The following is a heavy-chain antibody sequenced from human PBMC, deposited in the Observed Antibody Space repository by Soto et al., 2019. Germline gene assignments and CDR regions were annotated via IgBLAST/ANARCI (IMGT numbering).Heavy chain of an antibody. D-gene: IGHD2-2*02. CDR1: GYSFTSYW. V-gene: IGHV5-10-1*01. Sequence: PGESLKISCKGSGYSFTSYWISRVRQMPGKGLEWMGRIDPSDSYTNYSPSFQGHVTISADKSISTAYLQWSSLKASDTAMYYCARPPPHSCSSNSCYKRVGMDVWGQGTTVTVSS. CDR2: IDPSDSYT. J-gene: IGHJ6*02. CDR3: ARPPPHSCSSNSCYKRVGMDV.